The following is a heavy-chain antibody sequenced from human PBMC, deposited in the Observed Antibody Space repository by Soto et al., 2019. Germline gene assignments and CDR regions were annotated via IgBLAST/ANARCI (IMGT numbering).Heavy chain of an antibody. V-gene: IGHV1-18*01. CDR3: ARGGTDILTGYPDY. CDR1: GCTFTSYG. Sequence: ASVKASCKASGCTFTSYGISWVRQAPGQGLEWMGWISAYNGNTNYAQKLQGRVTMTTDTSTSTAYMELRSLRSDDTAVYYCARGGTDILTGYPDYWGQGTLVTVSS. D-gene: IGHD3-9*01. J-gene: IGHJ4*02. CDR2: ISAYNGNT.